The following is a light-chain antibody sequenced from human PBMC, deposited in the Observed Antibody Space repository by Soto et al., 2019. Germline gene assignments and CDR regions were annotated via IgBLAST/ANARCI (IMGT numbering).Light chain of an antibody. CDR2: WAS. CDR1: QSVLYSANNNTY. CDR3: QQYYTTPLT. J-gene: IGKJ4*01. Sequence: DIVMTQSPDSLAVSLGERATINCKSSQSVLYSANNNTYLAWFQQKPGQPPKLLIYWASTREPGVPDRFSGSGSGTDFTLTISSLQAEDVAVYYCQQYYTTPLTFGGGTKVEIK. V-gene: IGKV4-1*01.